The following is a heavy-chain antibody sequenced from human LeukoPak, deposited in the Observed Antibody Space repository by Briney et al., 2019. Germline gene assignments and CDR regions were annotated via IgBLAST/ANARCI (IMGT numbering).Heavy chain of an antibody. CDR2: IYYSGST. Sequence: SETLSLTCTVSGGSISSYYWSWIRQPPGKGLEWIGYIYYSGSTNYNPSLKSRVTISVDTSKNQFSLKLSSVTAADTAVYYCAGALLRGYSYGYLDYWGQGTLVTVSS. CDR1: GGSISSYY. J-gene: IGHJ4*02. D-gene: IGHD5-18*01. V-gene: IGHV4-59*12. CDR3: AGALLRGYSYGYLDY.